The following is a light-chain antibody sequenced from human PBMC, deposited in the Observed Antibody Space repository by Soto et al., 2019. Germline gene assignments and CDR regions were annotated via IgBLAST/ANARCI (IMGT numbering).Light chain of an antibody. CDR1: SSDVGGYNY. J-gene: IGLJ2*01. CDR2: DVD. V-gene: IGLV2-14*03. Sequence: QSALTQAASISGSPRQSITISCTGTSSDVGGYNYVSWYQQYPGKAPKLMIYDVDNRPSGVSNRFSGSKSGKTASLTISGLQAEDEADYYCSSYTSSSTVIFGGGTKLTVL. CDR3: SSYTSSSTVI.